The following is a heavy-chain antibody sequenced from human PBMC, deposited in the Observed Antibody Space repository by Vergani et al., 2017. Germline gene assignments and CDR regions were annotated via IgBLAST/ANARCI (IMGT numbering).Heavy chain of an antibody. J-gene: IGHJ4*02. CDR3: ARHLYSSGWYDG. CDR1: GGSISSYY. D-gene: IGHD6-19*01. CDR2: IYYSGST. V-gene: IGHV4-59*08. Sequence: QVQLQESGPGLVKPSETLSLTCTVSGGSISSYYWSWIRQPPGQGLEWIGYIYYSGSTNYNPSLKSRVTISVDTSKNQFSLKLSSVTAADTAVYYCARHLYSSGWYDGWGQGTLVTVSS.